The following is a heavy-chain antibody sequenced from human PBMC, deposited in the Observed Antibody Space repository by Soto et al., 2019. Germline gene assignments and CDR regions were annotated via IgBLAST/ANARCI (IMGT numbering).Heavy chain of an antibody. CDR2: IYYSGST. V-gene: IGHV4-39*01. CDR3: ARLLYYYGSGSYGPEESWFDP. D-gene: IGHD3-10*01. J-gene: IGHJ5*02. Sequence: SETLSLTCTVSGGSISSSSYYWGWIRQPPGKGLEWIGSIYYSGSTYYNPSLKSRVTISVDTSKNQFSLKLSSVTAADTAVYYCARLLYYYGSGSYGPEESWFDPWGQGTLVTVSS. CDR1: GGSISSSSYY.